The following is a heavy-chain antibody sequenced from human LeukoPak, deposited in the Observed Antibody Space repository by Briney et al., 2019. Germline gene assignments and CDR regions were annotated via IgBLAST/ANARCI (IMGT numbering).Heavy chain of an antibody. CDR2: INPNNGAT. CDR3: ARVSVTTGWFDP. Sequence: ASVKVSCKTSGYTFTGYYMHWVRQAPGQGLEWMGWINPNNGATQYAQKFQGRVTMTRDTSIRTAYMGLSRLKSDDTAVYYCARVSVTTGWFDPWGQGTLVTVSS. J-gene: IGHJ5*02. CDR1: GYTFTGYY. V-gene: IGHV1-2*02. D-gene: IGHD4-17*01.